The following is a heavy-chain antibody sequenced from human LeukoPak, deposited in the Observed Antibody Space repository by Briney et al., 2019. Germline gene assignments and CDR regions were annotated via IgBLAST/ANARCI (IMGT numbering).Heavy chain of an antibody. Sequence: SQTLSLTCTVSGGSISSGGYYWSWIRQHPGKGLEWIGYIYYSGSTYYNPSLKSRVTKSVDTSKNQFSLKLSSVTAADTAVYYCARVQRAATVHFDYWGQGTLVTVSS. V-gene: IGHV4-31*03. CDR2: IYYSGST. CDR1: GGSISSGGYY. CDR3: ARVQRAATVHFDY. J-gene: IGHJ4*02. D-gene: IGHD5-18*01.